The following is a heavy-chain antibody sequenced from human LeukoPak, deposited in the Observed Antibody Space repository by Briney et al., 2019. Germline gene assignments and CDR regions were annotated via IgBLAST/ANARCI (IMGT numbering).Heavy chain of an antibody. CDR1: GYTFTGYY. CDR3: ARVTKRDYYYYYYMDV. V-gene: IGHV1-8*02. Sequence: ASVKVSCKASGYTFTGYYMHWVRQAPGQGLEWMGWMNPNSGNTGYAQKFQGRVTMTRNTSISTAYMELSSLTSEDTAIYYCARVTKRDYYYYYYMDVWGKGTTVTISS. J-gene: IGHJ6*03. CDR2: MNPNSGNT. D-gene: IGHD2-8*01.